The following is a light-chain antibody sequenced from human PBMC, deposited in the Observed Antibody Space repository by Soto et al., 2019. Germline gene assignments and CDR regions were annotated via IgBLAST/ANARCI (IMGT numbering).Light chain of an antibody. CDR3: ETWDSNIWV. CDR1: SGHSSYI. V-gene: IGLV4-60*02. Sequence: QPVLTQSSSASASLGSAVKLTCTLSSGHSSYIIAWHQQQPGEAPRYLMKVDGSGSHNKGSGVPDRFSGSSSGADRYLTISNLQFEDEADYYCETWDSNIWVFGGGTQLTVL. CDR2: VDGSGSH. J-gene: IGLJ3*02.